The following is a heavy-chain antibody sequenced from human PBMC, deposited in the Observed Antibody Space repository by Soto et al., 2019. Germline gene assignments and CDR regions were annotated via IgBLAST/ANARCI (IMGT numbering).Heavy chain of an antibody. V-gene: IGHV4-38-2*02. CDR1: GFAISRGYY. Sequence: SETLSRTCNVSGFAISRGYYWSWVRQPPGKGLEWIGSIYPSVSSYHNPSLESRLTLSIDTSKNQFTLKLASVTAADTALYYCAREKVGTKFFDNWGQGTQVTVSS. J-gene: IGHJ4*02. D-gene: IGHD1-26*01. CDR3: AREKVGTKFFDN. CDR2: IYPSVSS.